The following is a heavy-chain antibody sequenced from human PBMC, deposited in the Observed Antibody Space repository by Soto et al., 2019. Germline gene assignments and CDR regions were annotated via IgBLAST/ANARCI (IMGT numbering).Heavy chain of an antibody. CDR1: GGTFSSYT. Sequence: GASVKVSCKASGGTFSSYTISWVRQAPGQGLEWMGRIIPILGIANYAQKFQGRVTITADKSTSTAYMELSSLRSDDTAVYYCARDLQFYSDSSGYRDVFDIWGQGTKVTVSS. D-gene: IGHD3-22*01. V-gene: IGHV1-69*04. CDR3: ARDLQFYSDSSGYRDVFDI. J-gene: IGHJ3*02. CDR2: IIPILGIA.